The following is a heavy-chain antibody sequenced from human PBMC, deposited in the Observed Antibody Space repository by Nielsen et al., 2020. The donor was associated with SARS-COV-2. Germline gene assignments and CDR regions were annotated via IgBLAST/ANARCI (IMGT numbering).Heavy chain of an antibody. CDR1: GFTFSSYG. J-gene: IGHJ5*02. D-gene: IGHD1-26*01. V-gene: IGHV3-48*02. Sequence: GESLKISCAASGFTFSSYGMHWVRQAPGKGLEWVSYISSSSSTIYYADSVKGRFTISRDNAKNSPYLQMNSLRDEDTAVYYCARTGGSYYGENWFDPWGQGTLVTVSS. CDR3: ARTGGSYYGENWFDP. CDR2: ISSSSSTI.